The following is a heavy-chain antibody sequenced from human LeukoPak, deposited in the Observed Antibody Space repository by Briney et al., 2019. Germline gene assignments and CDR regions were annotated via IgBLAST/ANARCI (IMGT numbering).Heavy chain of an antibody. Sequence: KTGGSLRLSCAASGFTFSSYAMSWVRQAPGKGLEWVSSISSSSSYIYYADSVKGRFTISRDNAKNSLYLQMNSLRAEDTAVYYCARERPHSNDYWGQGTLVTVSS. CDR1: GFTFSSYA. J-gene: IGHJ4*02. V-gene: IGHV3-21*01. CDR3: ARERPHSNDY. CDR2: ISSSSSYI. D-gene: IGHD2-15*01.